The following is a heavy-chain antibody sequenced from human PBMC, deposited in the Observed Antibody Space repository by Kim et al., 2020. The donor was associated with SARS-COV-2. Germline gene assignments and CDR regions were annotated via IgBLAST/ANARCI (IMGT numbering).Heavy chain of an antibody. CDR2: IIPILGIA. J-gene: IGHJ6*02. Sequence: SVKVSCKASGGTFSSYAISWVRQAPGQGLEWMGRIIPILGIANYAQKFQGRVTITADKSTSTAYMELSSLRSEDTAGYYCARDINYYDSSGYPNNGMDVWGQGTTVTVSS. V-gene: IGHV1-69*04. D-gene: IGHD3-22*01. CDR1: GGTFSSYA. CDR3: ARDINYYDSSGYPNNGMDV.